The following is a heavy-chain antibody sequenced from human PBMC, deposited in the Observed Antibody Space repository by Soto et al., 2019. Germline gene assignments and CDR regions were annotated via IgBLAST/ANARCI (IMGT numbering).Heavy chain of an antibody. J-gene: IGHJ6*02. CDR3: ARGYGSGSYFNYYYYGMDV. CDR1: GGSISSGGYY. V-gene: IGHV4-31*03. D-gene: IGHD3-10*01. Sequence: PSETLSLTCTVSGGSISSGGYYWSWIRQHPGKGLEWIGYIYYSGSTYYNPSLKSRVTISVDTSKNQFSLKLSSVTAADTAVYYCARGYGSGSYFNYYYYGMDVWGQGTTVTVSS. CDR2: IYYSGST.